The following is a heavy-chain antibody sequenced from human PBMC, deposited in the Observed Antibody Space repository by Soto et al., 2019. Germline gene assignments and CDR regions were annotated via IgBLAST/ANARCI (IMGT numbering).Heavy chain of an antibody. CDR2: IHYSGST. CDR1: GGSISSSSYY. V-gene: IGHV4-39*01. J-gene: IGHJ4*02. D-gene: IGHD6-13*01. Sequence: PSETLSLTCTVSGGSISSSSYYWGWIRQPPGKGLEWIGCIHYSGSTYYNPSLRSRVTSSVDTSKNQFSLKVSSVTAADTAVYYCARRILTSTWPSHFDYWGQGTPVTVSS. CDR3: ARRILTSTWPSHFDY.